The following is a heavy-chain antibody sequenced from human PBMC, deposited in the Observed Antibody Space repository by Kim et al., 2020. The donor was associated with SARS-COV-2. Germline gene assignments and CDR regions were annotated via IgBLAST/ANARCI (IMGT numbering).Heavy chain of an antibody. Sequence: SETLSLTCSVSGGSVNSASYFWSWIRQHPEKGLEWIGYINYSGTTSYSPSLRSRVSISVDTSKNQFSLKLSSVTAGDTAIYYCARVPVDGRSWLPYKRDAWGQGTTVTVSS. CDR3: ARVPVDGRSWLPYKRDA. J-gene: IGHJ6*02. CDR2: INYSGTT. CDR1: GGSVNSASYF. V-gene: IGHV4-31*03. D-gene: IGHD6-13*01.